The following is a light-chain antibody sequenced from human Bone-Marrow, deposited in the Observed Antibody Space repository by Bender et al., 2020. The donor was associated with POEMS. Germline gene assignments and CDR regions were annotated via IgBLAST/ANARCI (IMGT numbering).Light chain of an antibody. Sequence: QSVLPQPPSASETPGQRVTIPCSGSSSNIGSNYVSWYQQLPGTAPNFLIYSDNQRPSGVPDRFYAFKSGTSASLAISGLQSEDEADYYCAAWDAGLSVGVFGGGTKLTVL. J-gene: IGLJ3*02. CDR2: SDN. V-gene: IGLV1-44*01. CDR3: AAWDAGLSVGV. CDR1: SSNIGSNY.